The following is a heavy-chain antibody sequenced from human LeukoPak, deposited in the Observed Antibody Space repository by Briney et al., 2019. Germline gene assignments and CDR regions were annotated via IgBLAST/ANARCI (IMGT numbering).Heavy chain of an antibody. Sequence: SETLSLTCTASGASISTYYWSWIRQPPGKGLEWIAYIAPSGSAVYNPSLNSRLTVSVDTSKNQFSLELNSVTAADTAVYYCARHLPTTVTRGYSCHPMDVWGKGTTVSVS. CDR1: GASISTYY. CDR3: ARHLPTTVTRGYSCHPMDV. J-gene: IGHJ6*03. CDR2: IAPSGSA. D-gene: IGHD4-17*01. V-gene: IGHV4-4*09.